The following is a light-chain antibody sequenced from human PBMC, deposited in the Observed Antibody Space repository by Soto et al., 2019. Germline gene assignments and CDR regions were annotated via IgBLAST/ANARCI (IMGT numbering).Light chain of an antibody. CDR1: QGITDY. CDR3: QNYNSAPWT. J-gene: IGKJ1*01. V-gene: IGKV1-27*01. Sequence: DIQMTQSPSSLSASVGDRVTITCRASQGITDYLAWYQQKPGQVPNLLIYAASTLQSGVPSRVSGSGSGTDCTLTITGLQPEDVATYYCQNYNSAPWTFGQGTKVEIK. CDR2: AAS.